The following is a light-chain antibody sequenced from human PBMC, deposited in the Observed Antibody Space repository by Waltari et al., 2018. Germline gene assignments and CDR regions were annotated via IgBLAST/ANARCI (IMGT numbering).Light chain of an antibody. V-gene: IGKV3-15*01. J-gene: IGKJ1*01. CDR3: QQYNNWPPAWT. Sequence: EIVMTQSPATLSASPREIPTLASRASQSVGSNLAWYQQKPGQAPRLLIYGASTRATGIPARFSGSGSGTEFTLTISSLESEDFAVYYCQQYNNWPPAWTFGQGTKVEIK. CDR1: QSVGSN. CDR2: GAS.